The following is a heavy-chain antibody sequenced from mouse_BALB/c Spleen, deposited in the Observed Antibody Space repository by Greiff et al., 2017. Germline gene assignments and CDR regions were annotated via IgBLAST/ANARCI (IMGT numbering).Heavy chain of an antibody. CDR3: ARSLYDGYLYAMDY. CDR2: ISSGSSTI. J-gene: IGHJ4*01. D-gene: IGHD2-3*01. CDR1: GFTFSSFG. V-gene: IGHV5-17*02. Sequence: EVQGVESGGGLVQPGGSRKLSCAASGFTFSSFGMHWVRQAPEKGLEWVAYISSGSSTIYYADTVKGRFTISRDNPKNTLFLQMTSLRSEDTAMYYCARSLYDGYLYAMDYWGQGTSVTVSS.